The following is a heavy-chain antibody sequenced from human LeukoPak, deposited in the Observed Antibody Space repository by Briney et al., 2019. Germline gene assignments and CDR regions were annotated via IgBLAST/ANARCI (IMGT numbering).Heavy chain of an antibody. CDR2: INPNSGGT. Sequence: GASVKVSCKASGYIFTGYYMHWVRQAPGQGPEWMGWINPNSGGTNYTQKFQGRVTMTRDTSISTAYMEMSRLTSDDTAVYYCARGSGYDYRAFDTWGQGTLVAVSS. CDR3: ARGSGYDYRAFDT. J-gene: IGHJ3*02. D-gene: IGHD5-12*01. CDR1: GYIFTGYY. V-gene: IGHV1-2*02.